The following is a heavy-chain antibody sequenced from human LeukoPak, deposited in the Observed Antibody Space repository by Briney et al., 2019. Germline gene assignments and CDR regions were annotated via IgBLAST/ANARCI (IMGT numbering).Heavy chain of an antibody. CDR2: INHSGST. Sequence: SETLSLTCAVYGGSFSGYYWSWIRQPPGKGLEWIGEINHSGSTNYNPSLKSRVTISVDTPKNQFSLKLSSVTAADTAVYYCARDTRTITIFGVVTPTGGNWFDPWGQGTLVTVSS. J-gene: IGHJ5*02. CDR1: GGSFSGYY. CDR3: ARDTRTITIFGVVTPTGGNWFDP. V-gene: IGHV4-34*01. D-gene: IGHD3-3*01.